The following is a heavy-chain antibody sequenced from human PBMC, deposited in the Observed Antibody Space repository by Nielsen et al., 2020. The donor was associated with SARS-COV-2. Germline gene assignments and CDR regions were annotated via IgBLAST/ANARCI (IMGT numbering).Heavy chain of an antibody. CDR1: GGSFSGYY. CDR2: INHSGST. J-gene: IGHJ6*02. V-gene: IGHV4-34*01. Sequence: SETLSLTCAVYGGSFSGYYWSWIRQPPGKGLEWIGEINHSGSTNYNPSLKSRVTISVDTSKNQFSLKLSSVTAADTAVYYCARDFLTTVTTARDYYYYYGMDVWGQGTTVTVSS. CDR3: ARDFLTTVTTARDYYYYYGMDV. D-gene: IGHD4-11*01.